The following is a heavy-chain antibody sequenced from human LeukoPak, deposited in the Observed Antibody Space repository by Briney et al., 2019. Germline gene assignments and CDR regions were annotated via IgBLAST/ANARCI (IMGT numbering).Heavy chain of an antibody. Sequence: SSETLSLTCTVSGGSISSGGYYWSWIRQHPGKGLEWIGYIYYSGSTYYNPSLKSRVTISVDTSKNQFSLKLSSVTAADTAVYYCARTRDGYNYYFDYWGQGTLVTVSS. CDR3: ARTRDGYNYYFDY. V-gene: IGHV4-31*03. CDR1: GGSISSGGYY. CDR2: IYYSGST. J-gene: IGHJ4*02. D-gene: IGHD5-24*01.